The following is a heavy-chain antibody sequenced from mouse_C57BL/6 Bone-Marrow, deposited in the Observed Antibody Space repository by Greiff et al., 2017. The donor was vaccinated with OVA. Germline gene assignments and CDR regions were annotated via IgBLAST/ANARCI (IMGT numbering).Heavy chain of an antibody. CDR3: TRFYDNGSSCPWFAY. J-gene: IGHJ3*01. Sequence: VQLQQSGTVLARPGASVKMSCKTSGYTFTSYWMHWVKQRPGQGLEWIGAIYPGNSDTSYTQKFKGKATLTAVTSASTAYMELSSLTNEDSAVYYCTRFYDNGSSCPWFAYWGQGTLVTVSA. V-gene: IGHV1-5*01. CDR2: IYPGNSDT. D-gene: IGHD1-1*01. CDR1: GYTFTSYW.